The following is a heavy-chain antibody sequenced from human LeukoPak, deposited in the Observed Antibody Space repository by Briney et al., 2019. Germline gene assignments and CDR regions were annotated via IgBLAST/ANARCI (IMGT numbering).Heavy chain of an antibody. J-gene: IGHJ3*02. CDR1: GGSISNSSYY. CDR2: IYYSGST. Sequence: PSETLSLTCTVSGGSISNSSYYWGWIRQPPGKGLEWIGSIYYSGSTYYNPSLKSRVTISVDTSKDQFSLKLSSVTAADTAVYYCARPSIRDAFDIWGQGTMVTVSS. D-gene: IGHD5-12*01. CDR3: ARPSIRDAFDI. V-gene: IGHV4-39*01.